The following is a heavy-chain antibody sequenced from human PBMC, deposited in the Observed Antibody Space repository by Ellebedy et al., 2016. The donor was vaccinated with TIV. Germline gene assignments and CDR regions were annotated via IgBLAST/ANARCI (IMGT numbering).Heavy chain of an antibody. V-gene: IGHV4-4*02. CDR2: IFHSGSN. CDR1: GDSISSPKW. D-gene: IGHD5-18*01. Sequence: MPGGSLRLSCDVSGDSISSPKWWSWVRQSPGKGLEWIGEIFHSGSNNYNPSLKSRLTILVDKSKNQVSLRLNSVTAADTAVFYCASGFSYGLLDYWGQGTLVAVSS. J-gene: IGHJ4*02. CDR3: ASGFSYGLLDY.